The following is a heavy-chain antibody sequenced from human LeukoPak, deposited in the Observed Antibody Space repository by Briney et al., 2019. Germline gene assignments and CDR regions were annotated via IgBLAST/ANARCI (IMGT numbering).Heavy chain of an antibody. CDR2: IYSGGST. Sequence: GGSLRLSCAASGFIVSSNYMSWVRQAPGRGLEWVSSIYSGGSTYYADPVKGRYTISRHNPNTLCLQMNSLKTEDTAVYYCARIRLDYSETRIDSFDIWGQGTMVTVSS. V-gene: IGHV3-53*04. J-gene: IGHJ3*02. CDR3: ARIRLDYSETRIDSFDI. D-gene: IGHD3-22*01. CDR1: GFIVSSNY.